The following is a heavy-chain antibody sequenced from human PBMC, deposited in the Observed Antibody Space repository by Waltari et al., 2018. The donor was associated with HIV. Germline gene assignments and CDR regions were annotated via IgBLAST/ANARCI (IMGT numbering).Heavy chain of an antibody. CDR2: IDPSGGST. CDR3: ARAFCGGDCPPGNY. J-gene: IGHJ4*02. Sequence: QLVQSGAEVKKPGASVKVSCKASGYTFTSYKIYWVRQAPGQGLEWMGVIDPSGGSTNYAQNFQGRVTITRDTSTSTVYMEMSSLRYEDTAIYYCARAFCGGDCPPGNYWGQGTLVTVSS. CDR1: GYTFTSYK. V-gene: IGHV1-46*01. D-gene: IGHD2-21*02.